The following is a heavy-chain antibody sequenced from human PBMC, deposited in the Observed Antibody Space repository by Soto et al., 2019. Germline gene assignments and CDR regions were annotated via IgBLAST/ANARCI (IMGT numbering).Heavy chain of an antibody. D-gene: IGHD1-26*01. CDR1: GTTISSGDHY. V-gene: IGHV4-30-4*01. J-gene: IGHJ4*02. CDR2: MYYTGKT. Sequence: QVQLQESGPGLVKPSQTLSLTCTVSGTTISSGDHYWSWIRQAPGKGLEWIGYMYYTGKTYYNTSLQRRVTLSVDASKNQFSLKMTSVPAADTAMYFCARVYGRGDYFDFWGRGTLVSVSS. CDR3: ARVYGRGDYFDF.